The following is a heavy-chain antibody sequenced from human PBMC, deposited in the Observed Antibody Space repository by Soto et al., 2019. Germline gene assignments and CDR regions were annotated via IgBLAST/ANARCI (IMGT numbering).Heavy chain of an antibody. CDR1: GSTFSHAW. CDR3: TTLGFDP. Sequence: PWGSLRLSCAASGSTFSHAWMSCVRQVPGKGLEWVARVKSKAAGGTTDYAAPVKGRFTISRDDSKNTLYLQMNSLKTDDTAVYYCTTLGFDPWGQGTLVTVSS. J-gene: IGHJ5*02. CDR2: VKSKAAGGTT. V-gene: IGHV3-15*01.